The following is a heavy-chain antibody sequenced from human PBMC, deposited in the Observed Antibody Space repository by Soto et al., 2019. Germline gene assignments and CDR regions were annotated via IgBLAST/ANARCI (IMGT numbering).Heavy chain of an antibody. J-gene: IGHJ6*02. CDR2: ISGSGSST. Sequence: SLRLSCAASAFTFSDYAMTWVRQAPGKGLEWVSAISGSGSSTDYADSVKGRFTITRDNSKNTLYLQMNSLRAEDTAVYYCARDRDYDFWSGYWAGMSYYGMDVWGQGTTVTVSS. D-gene: IGHD3-3*01. CDR3: ARDRDYDFWSGYWAGMSYYGMDV. CDR1: AFTFSDYA. V-gene: IGHV3-23*01.